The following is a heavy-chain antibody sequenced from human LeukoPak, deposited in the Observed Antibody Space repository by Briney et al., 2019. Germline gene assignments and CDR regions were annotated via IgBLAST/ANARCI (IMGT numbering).Heavy chain of an antibody. CDR3: AKDHYGDFFGFDY. CDR1: GFTFSNYV. D-gene: IGHD4-17*01. CDR2: ISYDGSNK. Sequence: HTGGSLRLACAASGFTFSNYVMHWVRQAPGKGLGWVAVISYDGSNKNYADSVKGPFTISRDKSKNTLYLQMNSLRAEDTAVYYCAKDHYGDFFGFDYWGQGTLVTVSS. J-gene: IGHJ4*02. V-gene: IGHV3-30*18.